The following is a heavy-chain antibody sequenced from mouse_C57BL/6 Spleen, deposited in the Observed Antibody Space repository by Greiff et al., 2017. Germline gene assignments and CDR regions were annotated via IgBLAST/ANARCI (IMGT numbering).Heavy chain of an antibody. CDR1: GYTFTSYW. CDR2: IYPSDSET. CDR3: ARGDYGSSHWYFDV. J-gene: IGHJ1*03. Sequence: QVQLQQPGAELVRPGSSVKLSCKASGYTFTSYWMDWVKQRPGQGLEWIGNIYPSDSETHYNQKFKDKATLTVDKSSSTAYMQRSSLTSEDSAVYYCARGDYGSSHWYFDVWGTGTTVTVSS. D-gene: IGHD1-1*01. V-gene: IGHV1-61*01.